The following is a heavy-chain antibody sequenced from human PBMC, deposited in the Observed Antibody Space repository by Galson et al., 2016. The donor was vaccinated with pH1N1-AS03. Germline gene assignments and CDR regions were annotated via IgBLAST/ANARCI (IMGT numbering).Heavy chain of an antibody. J-gene: IGHJ4*02. CDR2: IKYDGSEK. CDR3: VRGGAVDGRPQ. V-gene: IGHV3-7*03. CDR1: GFIFSSDW. Sequence: SLRLSCAASGFIFSSDWMSWVRQAPGKGPEWVANIKYDGSEKYYVHSVRGRFTISRDDAKNSLYLQMDSLRAEDTAVYYCVRGGAVDGRPQWGQGTLVTVSS. D-gene: IGHD6-19*01.